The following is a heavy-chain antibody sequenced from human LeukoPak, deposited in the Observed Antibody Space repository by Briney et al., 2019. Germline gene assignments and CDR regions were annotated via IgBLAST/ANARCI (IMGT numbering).Heavy chain of an antibody. CDR1: GFTFSSYA. V-gene: IGHV3-23*01. CDR2: ISGSGGST. CDR3: AKDWVNSGYDPRLFDY. D-gene: IGHD5-12*01. J-gene: IGHJ4*02. Sequence: PGGSLRLSCAASGFTFSSYAMSWVRQAPGKGLEWVSAISGSGGSTYYADSVKGRFTISRDNSKNTLYLQMNSLRAEDTAVYCCAKDWVNSGYDPRLFDYWGQGTLVTVSS.